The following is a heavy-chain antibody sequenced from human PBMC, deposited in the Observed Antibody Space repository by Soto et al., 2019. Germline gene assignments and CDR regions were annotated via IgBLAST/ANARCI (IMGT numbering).Heavy chain of an antibody. D-gene: IGHD2-8*01. CDR2: IYHSGST. J-gene: IGHJ5*02. CDR1: GGSISSSNW. Sequence: PSETLSITCAVSGGSISSSNWWSWVRQPPGKGLEWIGEIYHSGSTNYNPSLKSRVTISVDKSKNQFSLKLSSVTAADTAVYYCARDLGALSLFCSYGVCYHNWFAPRAQRTPVPVSS. V-gene: IGHV4-4*02. CDR3: ARDLGALSLFCSYGVCYHNWFAP.